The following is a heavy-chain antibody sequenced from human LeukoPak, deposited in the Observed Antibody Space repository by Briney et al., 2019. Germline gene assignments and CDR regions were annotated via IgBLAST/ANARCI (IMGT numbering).Heavy chain of an antibody. CDR2: IYHSGST. CDR1: GYSISSGYY. D-gene: IGHD3-3*01. Sequence: SETLSLTCAVSGYSISSGYYWGWIRQPPGKGLEWIGSIYHSGSTYYNPSLKSRVTISVDTSKNQFSLKLSSVTAADTAVYYCARDSIGVVILNWFDPWGQGTLVTVSS. CDR3: ARDSIGVVILNWFDP. V-gene: IGHV4-38-2*02. J-gene: IGHJ5*02.